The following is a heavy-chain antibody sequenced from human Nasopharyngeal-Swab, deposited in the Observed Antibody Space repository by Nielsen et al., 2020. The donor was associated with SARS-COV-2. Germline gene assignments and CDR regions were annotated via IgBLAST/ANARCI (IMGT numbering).Heavy chain of an antibody. CDR1: GFTFSNAW. CDR3: TTLDYYDSSGLSF. Sequence: GESLKISCAASGFTFSNAWMSWVRQAPGKGLEWVGRIKSKTDGGTTDYAAPVKGRFTISRDDSKNTLYLQMNSLKTEDTAVYYCTTLDYYDSSGLSFWGQGTLVTVSS. CDR2: IKSKTDGGTT. D-gene: IGHD3-22*01. V-gene: IGHV3-15*01. J-gene: IGHJ4*02.